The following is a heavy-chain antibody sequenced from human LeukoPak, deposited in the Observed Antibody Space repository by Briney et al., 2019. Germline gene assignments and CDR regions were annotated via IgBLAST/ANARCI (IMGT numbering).Heavy chain of an antibody. CDR2: TSYDGRNK. D-gene: IGHD6-13*01. CDR1: GFTFSSYA. CDR3: ARDPIAAAGTNFYYYYMDV. Sequence: GFLRLSCAGSGFTFSSYAMHWVRQAPGKGLEWVAVTSYDGRNKYYADSVKGRCTISRDNSRNTLYLQMNSLRAEDTAVFFCARDPIAAAGTNFYYYYMDVWGKGTTVTVSS. J-gene: IGHJ6*03. V-gene: IGHV3-30*04.